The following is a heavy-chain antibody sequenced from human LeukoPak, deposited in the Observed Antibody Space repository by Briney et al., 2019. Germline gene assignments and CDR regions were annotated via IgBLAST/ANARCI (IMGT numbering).Heavy chain of an antibody. Sequence: SETLSLTCTVSGGSISSGSYYWSWIRQPAGKGLEWIGRIYTSGSTNYNPSLKSRVTISVDTSKNQFSLKLSSVAAADTAVYYCASRKLGNDYWGQGTLVTVSS. CDR2: IYTSGST. CDR3: ASRKLGNDY. J-gene: IGHJ4*02. CDR1: GGSISSGSYY. D-gene: IGHD7-27*01. V-gene: IGHV4-61*02.